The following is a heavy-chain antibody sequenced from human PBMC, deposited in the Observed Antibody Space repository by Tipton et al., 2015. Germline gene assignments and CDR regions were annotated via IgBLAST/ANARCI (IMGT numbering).Heavy chain of an antibody. J-gene: IGHJ6*02. V-gene: IGHV4-34*01. Sequence: TLSLTCAVYGGSFSGYYWNWIRQPPGKGLEWIGEIYPRGNTIYNPSLESRVSISIDESNNQFSLNLRSVTAADTAVYYCARVGYCGGSCFSGYYGMDVWGRGTTVTVSS. CDR3: ARVGYCGGSCFSGYYGMDV. D-gene: IGHD2-21*01. CDR1: GGSFSGYY. CDR2: IYPRGNT.